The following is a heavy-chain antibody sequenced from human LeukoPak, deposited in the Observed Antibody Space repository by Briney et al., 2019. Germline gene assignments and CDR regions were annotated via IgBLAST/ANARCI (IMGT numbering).Heavy chain of an antibody. CDR2: INHSGST. J-gene: IGHJ3*02. D-gene: IGHD6-19*01. V-gene: IGHV4-34*01. CDR1: GGSFSGYY. Sequence: SETLSLTCAVYGGSFSGYYWSWIRQPPGKGLEWIGEINHSGSTNYNPSLKSLVTISVDTSKNQFSLKLSSVTAADTAVYHCARQRGYSSGWYRPGAFDIWGQGTMVTVSS. CDR3: ARQRGYSSGWYRPGAFDI.